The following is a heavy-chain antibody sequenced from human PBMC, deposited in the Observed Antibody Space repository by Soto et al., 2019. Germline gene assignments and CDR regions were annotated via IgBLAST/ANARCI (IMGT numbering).Heavy chain of an antibody. CDR3: ARDKQQLIYYFDY. D-gene: IGHD6-13*01. Sequence: GGSLRLSCAASGFTFSSYGMHWVRQAPGKGLEWVAVIWYDGSNKYYADSVKGRFTISRDNSKNTLYLQMNSLRAEDTAVYYCARDKQQLIYYFDYWGQGTLVTVSS. V-gene: IGHV3-33*01. CDR1: GFTFSSYG. CDR2: IWYDGSNK. J-gene: IGHJ4*02.